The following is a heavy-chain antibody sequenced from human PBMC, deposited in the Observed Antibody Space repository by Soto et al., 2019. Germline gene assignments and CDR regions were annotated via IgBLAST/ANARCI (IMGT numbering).Heavy chain of an antibody. D-gene: IGHD5-12*01. CDR2: IHYSGST. V-gene: IGHV4-59*01. CDR1: GGSISPYY. CDR3: ARGRDGYNFPFDY. Sequence: QVQLQESGPGLAKPSETLSLTCTVSGGSISPYYWSWIRQPPGKGLEWIGYIHYSGSTSYNSSLKSRVRLSVDTSKNQFSLNLSSVTAADTAVYFCARGRDGYNFPFDYWGQGTLVTVSS. J-gene: IGHJ4*02.